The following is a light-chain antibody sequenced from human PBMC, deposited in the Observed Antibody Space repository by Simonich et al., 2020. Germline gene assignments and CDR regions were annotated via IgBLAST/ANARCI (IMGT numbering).Light chain of an antibody. V-gene: IGKV3-15*01. CDR1: QSVISSY. J-gene: IGKJ4*01. CDR3: QQYNNWPPLT. Sequence: EIVLTQSPGTLSLSPGDRATLSCRASQSVISSYLAWYQQKPGQAPRLLIYGASTRDTGIPARFSGSGSGTEFTLTISSLQSEDFAVYYCQQYNNWPPLTFGGGTKVEIK. CDR2: GAS.